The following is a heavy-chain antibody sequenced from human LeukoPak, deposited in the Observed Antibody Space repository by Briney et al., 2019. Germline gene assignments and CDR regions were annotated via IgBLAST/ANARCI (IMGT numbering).Heavy chain of an antibody. J-gene: IGHJ4*02. CDR3: ASKYYDYVWGSYRHSDY. V-gene: IGHV3-48*03. CDR1: GFTSSSYE. Sequence: PGGSLRLSCAASGFTSSSYEMNWVRQAPGKGLEWVSYISSSGSTIYYADSVKGRFTISRDNAKNSLYLQMNSLRAEDTAVYYCASKYYDYVWGSYRHSDYWGQGTLVTVSS. D-gene: IGHD3-16*02. CDR2: ISSSGSTI.